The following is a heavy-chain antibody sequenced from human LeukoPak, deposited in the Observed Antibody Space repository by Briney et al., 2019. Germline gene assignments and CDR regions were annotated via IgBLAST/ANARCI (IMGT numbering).Heavy chain of an antibody. CDR1: GGTFSSYA. V-gene: IGHV1-69*04. CDR3: ARGRRRSSSWYGGSHWYFDL. CDR2: IIPILGIA. D-gene: IGHD6-13*01. Sequence: ASVKVSCKASGGTFSSYAISWVRQAPGQGLEWMGRIIPILGIANYAQKFQGRVTITADKSTSTAYMELSSLRSEDTAVYYCARGRRRSSSWYGGSHWYFDLWGRGTLVTVSS. J-gene: IGHJ2*01.